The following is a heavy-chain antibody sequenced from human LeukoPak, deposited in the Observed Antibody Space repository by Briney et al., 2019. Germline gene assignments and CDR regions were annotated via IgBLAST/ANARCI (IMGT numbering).Heavy chain of an antibody. CDR3: ARSSFFGVVAFDY. J-gene: IGHJ4*02. Sequence: GRSLRLSCVASGFSFSIYTMNWVRQAPGKGLEWVTLISYDGFTKYSADSVKGRFTISRDDSKNTVYLQMSSLRPDDTADYYCARSSFFGVVAFDYWGQGTLVTVSS. V-gene: IGHV3-30*04. CDR1: GFSFSIYT. CDR2: ISYDGFTK. D-gene: IGHD3-3*01.